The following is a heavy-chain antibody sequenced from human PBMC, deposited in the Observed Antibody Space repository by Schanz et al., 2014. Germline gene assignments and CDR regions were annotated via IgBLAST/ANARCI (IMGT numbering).Heavy chain of an antibody. CDR2: ISPYNGNT. D-gene: IGHD3-3*01. CDR1: GYNFTTYT. Sequence: QVQLVQSGSELTRPGASVKVSCKASGYNFTTYTMNWVRQAPGQGLEWMGWISPYNGNTAYAQNLKGRVRMTTDTSPATAYMELRSLTSDDTAVYYCARDRVYRFLKGENRFYFDYWGQGTLVIVSS. J-gene: IGHJ4*02. CDR3: ARDRVYRFLKGENRFYFDY. V-gene: IGHV1-18*01.